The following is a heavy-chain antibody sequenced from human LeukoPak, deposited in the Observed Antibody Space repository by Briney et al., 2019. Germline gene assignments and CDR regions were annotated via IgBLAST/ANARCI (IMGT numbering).Heavy chain of an antibody. Sequence: PGESLRLSCAGSGFTFTDSAINWVRQAPGKGLEWVSSINNIATHSYYAASVKGRFSISRDDAKNSVYLQMNSLRAEDTAVYYCARRAYCGGDCLSHFDYWGQGTLVTVSS. V-gene: IGHV3-21*01. CDR2: INNIATHS. J-gene: IGHJ4*02. CDR1: GFTFTDSA. CDR3: ARRAYCGGDCLSHFDY. D-gene: IGHD2-21*02.